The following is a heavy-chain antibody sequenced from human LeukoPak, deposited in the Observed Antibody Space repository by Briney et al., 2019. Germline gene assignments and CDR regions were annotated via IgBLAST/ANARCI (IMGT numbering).Heavy chain of an antibody. D-gene: IGHD1-26*01. CDR2: ISGSGVTT. CDR3: AKKVVVGATSPYSDFQD. J-gene: IGHJ1*01. CDR1: GFPFSSYW. V-gene: IGHV3-23*01. Sequence: GGSLRLSCVASGFPFSSYWMTWVRQAPGKGLEWVSAISGSGVTTHYAGSVKGRFSISRDNSKNTLYLQMNSLRAEDTALYHCAKKVVVGATSPYSDFQDWGQGTLVTVSS.